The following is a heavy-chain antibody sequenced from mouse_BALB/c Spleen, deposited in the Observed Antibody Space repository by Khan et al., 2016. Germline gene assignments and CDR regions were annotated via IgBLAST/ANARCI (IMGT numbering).Heavy chain of an antibody. CDR2: IDPENGDT. CDR3: NAGYGNYDALDY. CDR1: GFNIKDYY. V-gene: IGHV14-4*02. D-gene: IGHD2-1*01. J-gene: IGHJ4*01. Sequence: VQLQQPGAELVRSGALVKLSCTSSGFNIKDYYIHWVRQRPEQGLEWIGWIDPENGDTEYAPKFQGKATMTAHTSSNTAYLHRSSLTSEDTAVYYGNAGYGNYDALDYWGQGTSVTVSS.